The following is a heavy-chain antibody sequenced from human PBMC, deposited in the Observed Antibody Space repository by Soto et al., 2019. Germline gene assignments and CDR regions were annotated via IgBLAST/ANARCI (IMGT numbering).Heavy chain of an antibody. V-gene: IGHV3-33*01. CDR2: IWYDGSNK. Sequence: QVQLVESGGGVVQPGRSLRLSCAASGFTFSSYGMHWVRQAPGKGLEWVAGIWYDGSNKYYADSVKGRFTISRDNSKNTLYLQMNSLRAEDTAVYYCARESTMVRGVIIPDGNWFDPWGQGTLVTVSS. D-gene: IGHD3-10*01. CDR3: ARESTMVRGVIIPDGNWFDP. CDR1: GFTFSSYG. J-gene: IGHJ5*02.